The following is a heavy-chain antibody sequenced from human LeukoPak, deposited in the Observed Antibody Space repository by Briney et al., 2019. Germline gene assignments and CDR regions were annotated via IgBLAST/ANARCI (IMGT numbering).Heavy chain of an antibody. Sequence: GGSLRLSCAASGFSFSDYYMSWIRQAPGKGLEWVSYISSSSSYTNYADSVKGRFTISRDNAKNSLYLQMNSLRAEDTAVYYCARTSVMVRGVPYNYYGMDVWGLGTTVTVSS. J-gene: IGHJ6*02. CDR1: GFSFSDYY. D-gene: IGHD3-10*01. V-gene: IGHV3-11*06. CDR3: ARTSVMVRGVPYNYYGMDV. CDR2: ISSSSSYT.